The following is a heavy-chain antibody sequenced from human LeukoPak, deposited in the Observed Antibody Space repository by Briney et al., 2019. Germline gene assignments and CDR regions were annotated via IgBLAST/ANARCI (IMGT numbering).Heavy chain of an antibody. CDR2: IYSGGST. J-gene: IGHJ3*02. CDR3: ARPRGYGGKYDAFDI. V-gene: IGHV3-66*04. D-gene: IGHD4-23*01. CDR1: GFTVSTNY. Sequence: GGSLRLSCAASGFTVSTNYMSWVRQAPGKGLEWVSVIYSGGSTYYADSVRGRFTISRDNSKNTLYLQMNSLRAEDTAVYYCARPRGYGGKYDAFDIWGQGTMVTVSS.